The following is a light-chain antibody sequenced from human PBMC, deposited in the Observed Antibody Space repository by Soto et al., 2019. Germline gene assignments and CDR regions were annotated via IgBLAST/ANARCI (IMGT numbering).Light chain of an antibody. J-gene: IGKJ1*01. CDR1: QSVSSN. CDR2: GAS. CDR3: QHYNSWPRT. V-gene: IGKV3-15*01. Sequence: EMVMTQPPATLSVSPEERATISCRASQSVSSNLAWYQQKPGQAPRLLIYGASTRATGVPARFSGSGSGTEFTLTISSLQSEDFAVYHCQHYNSWPRTFGQGTKV.